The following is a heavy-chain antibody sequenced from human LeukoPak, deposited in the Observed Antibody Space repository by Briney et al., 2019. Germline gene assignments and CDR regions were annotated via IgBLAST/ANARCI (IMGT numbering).Heavy chain of an antibody. D-gene: IGHD3-3*01. CDR1: GFTFSSDA. J-gene: IGHJ6*02. CDR2: ISGSGGST. CDR3: ARDYDFSRQVIDV. V-gene: IGHV3-23*01. Sequence: PGGSLRLSCAASGFTFSSDAMSWVRQAPGKGLEWVSAISGSGGSTYYADSVKGRFTISRDDSKNTLYLQMNSLRAEDTAVYYCARDYDFSRQVIDVWGPGTTVTVSS.